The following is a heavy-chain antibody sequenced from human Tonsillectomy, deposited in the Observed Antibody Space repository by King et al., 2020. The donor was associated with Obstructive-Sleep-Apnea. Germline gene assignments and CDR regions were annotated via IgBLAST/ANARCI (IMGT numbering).Heavy chain of an antibody. CDR3: AILSMPNQHFDY. Sequence: VQLVESGGSVVQPGRSLRLSCAASGFTFSTYGMHWVRQAPGKGLEWVAFIRYDGSNKFYADSVKGRFTISRDNSKNTLYLQMNSLRAEDMAVYYCAILSMPNQHFDYWGQGTLVTVSS. D-gene: IGHD2/OR15-2a*01. J-gene: IGHJ4*02. CDR1: GFTFSTYG. V-gene: IGHV3-30*02. CDR2: IRYDGSNK.